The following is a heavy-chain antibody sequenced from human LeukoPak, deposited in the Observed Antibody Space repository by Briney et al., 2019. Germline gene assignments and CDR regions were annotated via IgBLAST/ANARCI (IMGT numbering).Heavy chain of an antibody. D-gene: IGHD3-22*01. CDR1: GFTVSRNY. V-gene: IGHV3-66*01. J-gene: IGHJ4*02. CDR3: ARSSYDNSGYYLSH. Sequence: GGSLRLSCTVSGFTVSRNYMSWVRQAPGKGLEWVSVIYSGGSTYYADSVKGRFTISRDSSKNTLYLQMNTLRAEDTAVYYCARSSYDNSGYYLSHWGQGTLVTVSS. CDR2: IYSGGST.